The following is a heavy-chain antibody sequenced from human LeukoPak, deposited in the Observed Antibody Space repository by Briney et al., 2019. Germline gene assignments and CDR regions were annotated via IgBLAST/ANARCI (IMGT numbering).Heavy chain of an antibody. CDR1: GCTLTSYY. Sequence: ASVKVSCKASGCTLTSYYMLWVRQAPGQGLEWMGRIDPSGGSTSYAQKFQGRVTLTLDTSTSTVYMELSSLKSEDTAVYYCARNSRSGFDSWGQGALVTVSS. V-gene: IGHV1-46*01. CDR2: IDPSGGST. J-gene: IGHJ4*02. CDR3: ARNSRSGFDS. D-gene: IGHD2-15*01.